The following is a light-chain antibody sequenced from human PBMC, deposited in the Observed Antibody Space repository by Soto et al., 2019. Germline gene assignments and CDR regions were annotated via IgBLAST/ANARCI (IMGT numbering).Light chain of an antibody. Sequence: EIVMTQSPATLSVSPGERATLSCRASQSVSSNLAWYQQKPGQAPRLLIYDVFNRATGIPARFSGSGSGTDFTLTISSLEPEDFAVYYCQQRSNWPPEITFGQGTRLEI. J-gene: IGKJ5*01. CDR1: QSVSSN. CDR2: DVF. V-gene: IGKV3-11*01. CDR3: QQRSNWPPEIT.